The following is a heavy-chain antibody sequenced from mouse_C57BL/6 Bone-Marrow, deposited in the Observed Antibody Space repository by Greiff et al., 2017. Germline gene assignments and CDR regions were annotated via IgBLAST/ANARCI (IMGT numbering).Heavy chain of an antibody. CDR1: GFTFSSYA. Sequence: EVQLVESGGGLVKPGGSLKLSCAASGFTFSSYAMSWVRQTPEKRLEWVATISDGGSYTYYPDNVKGRFTISRDTAKNNLYLQMSHLKSEDTAMYYCARVWFAYWGQGTLVTVSA. CDR2: ISDGGSYT. V-gene: IGHV5-4*01. CDR3: ARVWFAY. J-gene: IGHJ3*01.